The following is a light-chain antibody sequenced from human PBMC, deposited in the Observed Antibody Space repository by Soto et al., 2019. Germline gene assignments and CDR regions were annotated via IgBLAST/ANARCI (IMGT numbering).Light chain of an antibody. CDR3: QQYNNWPPWT. V-gene: IGKV3-15*01. J-gene: IGKJ1*01. Sequence: DIVMTQSPDTLSVSPGERATLSCRASQSVSSNLAWYQQKPGQAPRLLIYGASTRATGIPARFSGSGSGTEVTLTISSLQSEDFAVYYWQQYNNWPPWTFGQGTKVEIK. CDR2: GAS. CDR1: QSVSSN.